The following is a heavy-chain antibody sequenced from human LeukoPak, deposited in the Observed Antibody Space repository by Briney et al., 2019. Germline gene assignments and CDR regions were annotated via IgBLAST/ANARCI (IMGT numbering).Heavy chain of an antibody. CDR1: GFTFSNAW. V-gene: IGHV3-15*01. Sequence: GGSIRLSCAASGFTFSNAWMSWVRQAPGKGLEWVGRINSKTQGGKTDYAAPVKGTFNNSRDESKNTLYLQMNSLNTEDTAVYYCTTGTGSGNWGQGTLVTVSS. D-gene: IGHD1-14*01. CDR3: TTGTGSGN. CDR2: INSKTQGGKT. J-gene: IGHJ4*02.